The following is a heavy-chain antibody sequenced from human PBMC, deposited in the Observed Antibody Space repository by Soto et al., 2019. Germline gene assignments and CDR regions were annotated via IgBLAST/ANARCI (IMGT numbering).Heavy chain of an antibody. J-gene: IGHJ4*02. V-gene: IGHV3-48*03. CDR3: ARYKDWAFDY. D-gene: IGHD3-9*01. CDR1: GFTFSSYN. Sequence: GGSLRLSCVASGFTFSSYNMVWVRQAPGKGLEWVSYIFATGTTIYYADSVKGRFTVSRDNAKNSVFLLLNSLRAEDTAVYYSARYKDWAFDYWGQGTLVTVSS. CDR2: IFATGTTI.